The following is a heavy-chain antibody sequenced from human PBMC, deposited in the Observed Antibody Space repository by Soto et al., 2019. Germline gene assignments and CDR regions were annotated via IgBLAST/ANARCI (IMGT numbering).Heavy chain of an antibody. CDR3: ARPSKPQAAAGTTYYYYYYMDV. D-gene: IGHD6-13*01. J-gene: IGHJ6*03. V-gene: IGHV1-69*02. Sequence: ASVKVSCKASGGTFSSYTISWVRQAPGQGLEWMGRIIPILGIANYAQKFQGRVTITADKSTSTAYMELSSLRSEDTAVYYCARPSKPQAAAGTTYYYYYYMDVWGKGTTVTVSS. CDR2: IIPILGIA. CDR1: GGTFSSYT.